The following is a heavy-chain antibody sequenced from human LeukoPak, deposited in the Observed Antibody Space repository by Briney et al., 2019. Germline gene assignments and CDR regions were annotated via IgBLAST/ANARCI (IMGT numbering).Heavy chain of an antibody. CDR3: ARDRGSRGGAFDI. D-gene: IGHD1-26*01. V-gene: IGHV3-66*03. J-gene: IGHJ3*02. CDR2: IYSNDRT. Sequence: PGGSLRLSCAASGFTVSSNYMSWVRQAPGKGLEWVSIIYSNDRTYFADSVKGRFTISRDNSKNTLYLQMNSLRVENTAVYYCARDRGSRGGAFDIWGQGTMVTVSS. CDR1: GFTVSSNY.